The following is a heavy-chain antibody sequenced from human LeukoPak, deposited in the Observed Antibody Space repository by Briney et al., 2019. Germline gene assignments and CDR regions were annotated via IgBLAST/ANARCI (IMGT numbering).Heavy chain of an antibody. Sequence: SETLSLTCSVSRGSISSSSYYWGWIRQPPGKGLEWIGSTHYSGSTYYNPSLKSRVTISVDTSKNQFSLKMRSMTAADTAVYYCASDYYYDSSGCDAFDIWGQGTMVTVSS. D-gene: IGHD3-22*01. CDR3: ASDYYYDSSGCDAFDI. V-gene: IGHV4-39*01. J-gene: IGHJ3*02. CDR1: RGSISSSSYY. CDR2: THYSGST.